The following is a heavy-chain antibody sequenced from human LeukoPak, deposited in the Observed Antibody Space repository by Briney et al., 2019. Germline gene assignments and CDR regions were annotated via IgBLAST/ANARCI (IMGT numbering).Heavy chain of an antibody. CDR3: AATMPHFDY. V-gene: IGHV3-23*01. CDR2: ISGSGGGT. D-gene: IGHD2-2*01. CDR1: GFTFNTYA. J-gene: IGHJ4*02. Sequence: GGSLRLSCAASGFTFNTYAMSWVRQAPGKGLEWVSAISGSGGGTYYADSVKGRFTISRDNSKNTLSLQMNSLRAEDTAVYYCAATMPHFDYWGQGALVTVSS.